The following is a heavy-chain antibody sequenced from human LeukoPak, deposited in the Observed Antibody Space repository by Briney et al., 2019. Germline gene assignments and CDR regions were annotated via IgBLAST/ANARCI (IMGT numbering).Heavy chain of an antibody. D-gene: IGHD3-22*01. V-gene: IGHV3-9*01. CDR3: AKAYYYDSSGSLKYDAFDI. Sequence: GGSLRLSCAASGFKFDDFSMHWVRQVPGKGLEWVSGISWNGRNLGYADSVRGRFTISRDNAKNSLYLRMNSLRAEDTALYYCAKAYYYDSSGSLKYDAFDIWGQGTMVTVSS. CDR1: GFKFDDFS. CDR2: ISWNGRNL. J-gene: IGHJ3*02.